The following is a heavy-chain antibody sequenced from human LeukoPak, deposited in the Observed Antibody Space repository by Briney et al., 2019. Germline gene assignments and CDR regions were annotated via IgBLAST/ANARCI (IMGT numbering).Heavy chain of an antibody. Sequence: GGSLRLSCAASGFTFSTYWMTWVRQAPGKGLEWVANINQDGNKNYYLDSVKGRFTISRDNAKNSLYLQMNSLRAEDTAVYYCARGTLGYCTNGVCHDYWGQGTLVTVSS. D-gene: IGHD2-8*01. CDR1: GFTFSTYW. CDR3: ARGTLGYCTNGVCHDY. V-gene: IGHV3-7*01. J-gene: IGHJ4*02. CDR2: INQDGNKN.